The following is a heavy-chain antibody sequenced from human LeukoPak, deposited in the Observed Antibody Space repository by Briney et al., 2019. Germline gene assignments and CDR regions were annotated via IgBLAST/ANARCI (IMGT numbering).Heavy chain of an antibody. CDR2: IYYSGST. D-gene: IGHD4-23*01. V-gene: IGHV4-39*07. J-gene: IGHJ3*02. CDR3: ARGKRDYGGRGDTFDI. CDR1: GGSISSSSYY. Sequence: SETLSLTCTVSGGSISSSSYYWGWIRQPPGKGLEWIGSIYYSGSTYYNPSLKSRVTISVDTSKNQFSLKLSSVTATDTAVYYCARGKRDYGGRGDTFDIWGQGTMVTVSS.